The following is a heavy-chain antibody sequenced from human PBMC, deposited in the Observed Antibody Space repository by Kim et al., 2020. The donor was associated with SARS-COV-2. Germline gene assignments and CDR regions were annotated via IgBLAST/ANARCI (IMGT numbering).Heavy chain of an antibody. Sequence: GGSLRLSCAASGFTFDDYAMHWVRQAPGKGLEWVSGISWNSGSIGYADSVKGRFTISRDNAKNSLYLQMNSLRAEDTALYYCAKDFTGFFDYCGQGTLVT. J-gene: IGHJ4*02. V-gene: IGHV3-9*01. CDR1: GFTFDDYA. CDR3: AKDFTGFFDY. CDR2: ISWNSGSI.